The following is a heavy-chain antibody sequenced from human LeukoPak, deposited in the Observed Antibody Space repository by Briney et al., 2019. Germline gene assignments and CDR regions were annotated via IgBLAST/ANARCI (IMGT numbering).Heavy chain of an antibody. J-gene: IGHJ5*02. CDR3: ARGGYSGYAFDR. CDR2: IYYNGST. Sequence: SETLSLTCTVSGGSISRYYWSWIRQPSGKGLEWIGNIYYNGSTNYKPSLKSRVTISVHTSKNQFSLNLRSLTAADTAVYYCARGGYSGYAFDRWGQGTRVTVSS. D-gene: IGHD5-12*01. V-gene: IGHV4-59*01. CDR1: GGSISRYY.